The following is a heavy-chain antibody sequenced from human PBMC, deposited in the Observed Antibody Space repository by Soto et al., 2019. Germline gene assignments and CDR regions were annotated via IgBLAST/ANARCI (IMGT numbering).Heavy chain of an antibody. Sequence: SETLSLTCAVYGGSFSGYYWSWIRQPPGKGLEWIGEINHSGSTNYNPSLKSRVTISVDTSKNQFSLKLSSVTAADTAVYYCARVSYNYYYYGMDVWGQGTTVTVSS. J-gene: IGHJ6*02. CDR1: GGSFSGYY. CDR3: ARVSYNYYYYGMDV. D-gene: IGHD1-26*01. V-gene: IGHV4-34*01. CDR2: INHSGST.